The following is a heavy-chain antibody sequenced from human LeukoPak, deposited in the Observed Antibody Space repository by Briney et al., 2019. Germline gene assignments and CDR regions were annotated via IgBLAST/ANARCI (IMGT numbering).Heavy chain of an antibody. CDR3: AKDSPVYYGSGSYLDY. J-gene: IGHJ4*02. D-gene: IGHD3-10*01. CDR2: ISYDGSNK. CDR1: GFTFSSYG. Sequence: GGSLRLSCAASGFTFSSYGMHWVRQAPGKGLEWVAVISYDGSNKYYADSVKGRFTISRDNSKNTLYLQMNSLRAEDTAVYYCAKDSPVYYGSGSYLDYWGQGTLVTVSS. V-gene: IGHV3-30*18.